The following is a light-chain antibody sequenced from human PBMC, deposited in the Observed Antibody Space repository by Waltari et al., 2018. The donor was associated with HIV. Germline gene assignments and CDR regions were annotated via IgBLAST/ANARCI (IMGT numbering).Light chain of an antibody. J-gene: IGKJ3*01. CDR1: QTIGNS. V-gene: IGKV1-12*01. Sequence: DIHLTQSPSSVIASIGYRFSITCRASQTIGNSLAWYQQKPGKVPELLIDSSSTLQSGAQSRFSGSGSGTDFTLTINGLQPEDFTTYYCQQINGFPLTFGPGTRVDVK. CDR2: SSS. CDR3: QQINGFPLT.